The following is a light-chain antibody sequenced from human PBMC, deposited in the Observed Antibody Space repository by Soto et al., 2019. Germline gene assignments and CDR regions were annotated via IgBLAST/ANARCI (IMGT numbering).Light chain of an antibody. J-gene: IGKJ2*01. CDR2: DAS. CDR3: QQLANLPHT. CDR1: QSVSSY. V-gene: IGKV3-11*01. Sequence: EIVSTQSPATLSLSPGERATLSCRASQSVSSYLAWYQQKPGQAPRLLIYDASKRATGIPARFSGSGSGTDFTLTIISLEPEDSAVYYCQQLANLPHTLGQGTKLEIK.